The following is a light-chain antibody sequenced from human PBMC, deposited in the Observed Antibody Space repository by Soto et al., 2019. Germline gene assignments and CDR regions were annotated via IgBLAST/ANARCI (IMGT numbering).Light chain of an antibody. V-gene: IGLV4-60*02. Sequence: QAVVTQSSSAFASLGSSVKLTCTLSSGHSSYIIAWHQQQPGKAPRYLMKLEGSGSYNKGSGVPDRFSGSTSGADRYLTISNLQFEDEADYYCETWDSNTWVFGGGTQLTVL. CDR1: SGHSSYI. J-gene: IGLJ3*02. CDR2: LEGSGSY. CDR3: ETWDSNTWV.